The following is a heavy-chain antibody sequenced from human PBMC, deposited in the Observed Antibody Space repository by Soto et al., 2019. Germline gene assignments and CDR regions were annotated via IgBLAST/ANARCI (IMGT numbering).Heavy chain of an antibody. CDR1: GGSISSYY. V-gene: IGHV4-59*12. CDR3: ARVPDF. CDR2: IYYSTST. D-gene: IGHD2-2*01. J-gene: IGHJ4*02. Sequence: PSETLSLTCTVSGGSISSYYWSWIRQPPGKGLDLIGYIYYSTSTNYNPSLKSRVTISVDRSKNQFSLKLSSVTAADTAVYYCARVPDFWGQGTLVTVSS.